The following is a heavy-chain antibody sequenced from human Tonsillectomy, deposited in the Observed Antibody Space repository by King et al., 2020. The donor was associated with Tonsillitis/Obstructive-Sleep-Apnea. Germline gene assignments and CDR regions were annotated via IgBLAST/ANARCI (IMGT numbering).Heavy chain of an antibody. J-gene: IGHJ4*02. CDR3: ARDTDREMARRYYDFWSGHFDY. CDR2: IWYEGSNK. CDR1: GFTFSSYS. Sequence: VQLVESGGGVVQPGRSLRLSCAASGFTFSSYSMHWVRQAPGKGLEWVAVIWYEGSNKYSADSVKGRFTIPRDNSKNTLYLQMNSLRAEDTAVYYCARDTDREMARRYYDFWSGHFDYWGQGTLVTVSS. V-gene: IGHV3-33*01. D-gene: IGHD3-3*01.